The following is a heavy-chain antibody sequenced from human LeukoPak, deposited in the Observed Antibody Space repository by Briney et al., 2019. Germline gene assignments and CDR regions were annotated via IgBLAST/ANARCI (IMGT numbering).Heavy chain of an antibody. CDR3: ARSPRGYCSGDTCYSRFDN. V-gene: IGHV4-39*07. CDR1: GGSISRSTYY. CDR2: IYFSENT. D-gene: IGHD2-15*01. J-gene: IGHJ4*02. Sequence: SETLSLTCTVSGGSISRSTYYWGWIRQPPGKGLEWIGSIYFSENTYYNPSLKSRVTISVDTSKNQFSLKLTSVTAADTAVYYCARSPRGYCSGDTCYSRFDNWGQGTLVTVSS.